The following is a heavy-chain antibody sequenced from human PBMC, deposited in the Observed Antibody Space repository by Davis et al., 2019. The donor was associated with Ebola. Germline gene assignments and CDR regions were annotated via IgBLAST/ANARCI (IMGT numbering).Heavy chain of an antibody. CDR1: GYSISSGYY. Sequence: SETLSLTCTVSGYSISSGYYWGWIRQPPGKGLEWIGSIYHSGSTYYNPSLKSRVTISVDTSRSQFSLTLSSVTAADTAVYYCARLVALYDNSGYAYLDFWGQGLLVTVSS. CDR3: ARLVALYDNSGYAYLDF. CDR2: IYHSGST. J-gene: IGHJ4*02. D-gene: IGHD3-22*01. V-gene: IGHV4-38-2*02.